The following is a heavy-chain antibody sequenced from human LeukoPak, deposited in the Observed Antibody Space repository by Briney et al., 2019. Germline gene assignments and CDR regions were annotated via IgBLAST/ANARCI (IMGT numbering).Heavy chain of an antibody. CDR2: VYRTGST. CDR3: ARDLSITMIRGVTFDY. V-gene: IGHV4-59*08. J-gene: IGHJ4*02. D-gene: IGHD3-10*01. CDR1: GGSITNYY. Sequence: SETLSLTCTVSGGSITNYYWGWIRQPPGKGLEWIGNVYRTGSTYYNPSLTSRVTISIDTSKNQFSLKLSSVTAADTAVYYCARDLSITMIRGVTFDYWGQGALVTVSS.